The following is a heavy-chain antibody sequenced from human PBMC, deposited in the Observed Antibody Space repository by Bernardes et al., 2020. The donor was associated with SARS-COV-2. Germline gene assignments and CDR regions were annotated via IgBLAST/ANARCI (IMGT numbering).Heavy chain of an antibody. CDR3: ARDFTGMVADYFYGMDV. J-gene: IGHJ6*02. V-gene: IGHV1-69*06. D-gene: IGHD5-18*01. CDR2: ISPMFGTV. CDR1: EGTFSSYG. Sequence: SVKVSCKASEGTFSSYGISWVRQAPGQGLEWMGGISPMFGTVNYGQKFQGTVTITADKSTNTAHMEMSRLTSEDTAVYYCARDFTGMVADYFYGMDVWGQGTTVTVSS.